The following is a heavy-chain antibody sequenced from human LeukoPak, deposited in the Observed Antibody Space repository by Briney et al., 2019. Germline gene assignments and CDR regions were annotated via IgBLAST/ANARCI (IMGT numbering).Heavy chain of an antibody. Sequence: GESLKISCKDSGYSFNNYWIGWVRQMPGKGLEWMGIIYPSDSDTRYSPSFRGQVTISADKSISTAYLQWSSLKASDTAMYYCASHDYGDYGTFKFWGQGTLVTVSS. CDR1: GYSFNNYW. J-gene: IGHJ4*02. CDR2: IYPSDSDT. CDR3: ASHDYGDYGTFKF. V-gene: IGHV5-51*01. D-gene: IGHD4-17*01.